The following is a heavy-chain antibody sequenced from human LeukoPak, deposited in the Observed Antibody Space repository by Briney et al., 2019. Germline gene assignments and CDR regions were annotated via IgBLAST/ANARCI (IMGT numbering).Heavy chain of an antibody. V-gene: IGHV4-34*01. CDR1: GGSFSGYY. CDR2: INDSGST. Sequence: SETLSLTCGVYGGSFSGYYWSWIRQPPGKGLEWIGEINDSGSTNYNPSLKSRATISADTSKNQFSLNLSSVTAADTAVYYCARRWRQWLVQHFDYWGQGTLVTVSS. J-gene: IGHJ4*02. D-gene: IGHD6-19*01. CDR3: ARRWRQWLVQHFDY.